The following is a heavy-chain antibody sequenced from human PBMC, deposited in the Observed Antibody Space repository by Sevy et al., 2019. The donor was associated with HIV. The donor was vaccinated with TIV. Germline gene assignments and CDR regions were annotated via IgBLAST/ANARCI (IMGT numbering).Heavy chain of an antibody. D-gene: IGHD1-26*01. V-gene: IGHV4-59*08. CDR2: IYYNGHI. CDR1: GGSITSLS. Sequence: SETLSLTCTVSGGSITSLSWNWIRQPPGKGLEWIANIYYNGHINYNPSLKSRVTFSLDTSKNQFSLGLSSVTAADTAMYYCAGENAWGRGYSWGQGTLVTVSS. CDR3: AGENAWGRGYS. J-gene: IGHJ4*02.